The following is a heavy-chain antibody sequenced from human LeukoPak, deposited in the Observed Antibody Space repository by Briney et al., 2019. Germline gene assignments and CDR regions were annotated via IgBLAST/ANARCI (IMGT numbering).Heavy chain of an antibody. D-gene: IGHD6-6*01. Sequence: GASVKVSCKASGGTFSSYTISWVRQAPGQGLGWMGGIIPIFGTANYAQKFQGRVTITADKSTSTAYMELSSLRSEDTAVYYCARRIAARPAHFDCWGQGTLVTVSS. J-gene: IGHJ4*02. CDR3: ARRIAARPAHFDC. V-gene: IGHV1-69*06. CDR2: IIPIFGTA. CDR1: GGTFSSYT.